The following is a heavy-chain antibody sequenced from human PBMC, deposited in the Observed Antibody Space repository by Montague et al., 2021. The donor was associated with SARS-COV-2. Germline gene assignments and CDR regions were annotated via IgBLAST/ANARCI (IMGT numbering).Heavy chain of an antibody. D-gene: IGHD2-2*01. CDR1: GFTVGTNY. CDR2: IDSGDKT. Sequence: SQRLSCAASGFTVGTNYMNWVRQAPGKGLDWVSLIDSGDKTDYADNVKGRFTISRDIAKNTLSLQMNSLTSEDTGVYYCARGRLPVLNEGFDPWGQGTLVTVSS. V-gene: IGHV3-53*05. CDR3: ARGRLPVLNEGFDP. J-gene: IGHJ5*02.